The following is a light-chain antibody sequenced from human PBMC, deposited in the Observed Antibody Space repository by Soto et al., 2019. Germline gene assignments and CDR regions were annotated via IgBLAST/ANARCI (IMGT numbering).Light chain of an antibody. J-gene: IGLJ1*01. CDR3: SSYTTSSTYV. V-gene: IGLV2-14*03. CDR2: DVS. Sequence: QSALTQPASVSGSPGQSITISCTGTSSDVGRYNYVSWYQHRPGKAPKLMIYDVSNRPSGVSNRFSGSKSGNTASLTISGIQAEDEADYYCSSYTTSSTYVFGTGTKLTVL. CDR1: SSDVGRYNY.